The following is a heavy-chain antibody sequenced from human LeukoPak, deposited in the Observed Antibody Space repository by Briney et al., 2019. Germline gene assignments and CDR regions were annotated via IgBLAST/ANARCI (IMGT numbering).Heavy chain of an antibody. Sequence: GASVKVSCKASGYTFTGYYMHWVRQAPGQGLEWMGWINPNSGGTNYAQKFQGRVTMTRDTSISTAYMELSRLRSDDTAVYYCARDCSSTSCYYPALDYWGQGTLVTVSS. V-gene: IGHV1-2*02. CDR3: ARDCSSTSCYYPALDY. J-gene: IGHJ4*02. CDR1: GYTFTGYY. CDR2: INPNSGGT. D-gene: IGHD2-2*01.